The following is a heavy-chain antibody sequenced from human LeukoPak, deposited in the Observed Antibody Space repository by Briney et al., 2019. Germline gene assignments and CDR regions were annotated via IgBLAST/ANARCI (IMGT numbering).Heavy chain of an antibody. J-gene: IGHJ4*02. V-gene: IGHV1-8*01. CDR3: ARARNGGFWSGYRYYFDY. CDR2: MNPNSGNT. D-gene: IGHD3-3*01. CDR1: GYTFTSYD. Sequence: ASVKVSCKASGYTFTSYDINWVRQATGQGLEWMGWMNPNSGNTGYAQKFQGRVTMTRNTSISTAYMGLSSLRSGDTAVYHCARARNGGFWSGYRYYFDYWGQGTLVTVSS.